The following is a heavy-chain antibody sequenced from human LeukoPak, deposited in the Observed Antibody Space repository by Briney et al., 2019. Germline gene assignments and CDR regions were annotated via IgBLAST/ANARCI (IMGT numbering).Heavy chain of an antibody. Sequence: PGGSLRLSCAASGFTFSSYAMTWVRQAPGKGLEWVSVISGSGSSTNYADSVKGRFTISRDNSKNMLYLQMNSLRAEDTAVYYCAKDDRWDSSGYYYIFGYFQHWGQGTLVTVSP. D-gene: IGHD3-22*01. CDR2: ISGSGSST. CDR1: GFTFSSYA. CDR3: AKDDRWDSSGYYYIFGYFQH. V-gene: IGHV3-23*01. J-gene: IGHJ1*01.